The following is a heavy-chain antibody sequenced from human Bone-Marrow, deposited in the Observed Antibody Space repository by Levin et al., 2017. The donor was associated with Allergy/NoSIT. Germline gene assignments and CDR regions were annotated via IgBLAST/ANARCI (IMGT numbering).Heavy chain of an antibody. Sequence: GASVKVSCRASGYTFTDYYIHWVRQAPGQGLEWVGWMNARSGGTNSAPKFQGRVTLTRDTSISTAYMELSNLRSDDTAVYFCARDLAAWTNDYWGQGTLVTVSS. CDR2: MNARSGGT. CDR1: GYTFTDYY. CDR3: ARDLAAWTNDY. J-gene: IGHJ4*02. D-gene: IGHD1-1*01. V-gene: IGHV1-2*02.